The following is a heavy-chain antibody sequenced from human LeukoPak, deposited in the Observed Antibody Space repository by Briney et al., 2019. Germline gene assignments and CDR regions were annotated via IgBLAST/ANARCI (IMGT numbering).Heavy chain of an antibody. CDR2: ISSSSSTI. CDR3: TRRPYSSSWYYFDH. J-gene: IGHJ4*02. CDR1: GFTFSSYS. D-gene: IGHD6-13*01. V-gene: IGHV3-48*04. Sequence: PGGSLRLSCAASGFTFSSYSMNWVRQAPWKGLEWVSYISSSSSTIHYADSVEGRFTISRDNAKNSLYLQMSSLRVEDTAVYYCTRRPYSSSWYYFDHWGQGTLVTVSS.